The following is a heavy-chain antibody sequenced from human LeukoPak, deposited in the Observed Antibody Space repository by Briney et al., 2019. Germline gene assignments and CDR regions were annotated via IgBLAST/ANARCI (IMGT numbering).Heavy chain of an antibody. J-gene: IGHJ4*02. V-gene: IGHV3-9*01. CDR2: ISWNSGSI. Sequence: PGRSLRLSCAASGFTFDDYAMDWVRPAPGHGLEWVSGISWNSGSIGYADSVKGRFTISRDNAKNSLYLQMNSLRAEDTALYYCAKDYGLFAWSFDYWGQGTLVTVSS. D-gene: IGHD3-3*01. CDR3: AKDYGLFAWSFDY. CDR1: GFTFDDYA.